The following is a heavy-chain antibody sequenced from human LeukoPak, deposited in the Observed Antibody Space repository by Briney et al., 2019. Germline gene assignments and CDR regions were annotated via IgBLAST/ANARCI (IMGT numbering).Heavy chain of an antibody. CDR2: ISPDGSTT. D-gene: IGHD5/OR15-5a*01. J-gene: IGHJ4*02. CDR1: GFTFSRYW. V-gene: IGHV3-74*03. Sequence: PGGSLRLSCAASGFTFSRYWMHWVRQAPGKGLMWVSRISPDGSTTLYADSVKGRFTISRDNAKNTLYLQMNSLGAEDTAVHFCARVSVCPRCHFDYWGQGTLVTVSS. CDR3: ARVSVCPRCHFDY.